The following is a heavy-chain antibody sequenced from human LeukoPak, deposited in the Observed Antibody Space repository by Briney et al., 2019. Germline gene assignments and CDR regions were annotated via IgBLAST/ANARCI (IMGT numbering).Heavy chain of an antibody. Sequence: PSGTLSLTCTVSGGYISSHYWSWIRQPPGKGLEWIGHIYYSGSTNYNSSLKSRVTILIDTSKNQFSLKLSSVTAADTAVYYCARARSNYEADYWGQGTLVTVSS. V-gene: IGHV4-59*11. D-gene: IGHD4-11*01. CDR2: IYYSGST. CDR3: ARARSNYEADY. J-gene: IGHJ4*02. CDR1: GGYISSHY.